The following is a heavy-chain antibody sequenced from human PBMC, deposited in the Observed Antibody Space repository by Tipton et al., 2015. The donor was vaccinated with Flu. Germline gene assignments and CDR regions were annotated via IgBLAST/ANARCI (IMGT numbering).Heavy chain of an antibody. CDR3: AKGDTMVRGALNDY. V-gene: IGHV3-23*01. CDR1: GFTFSSFG. D-gene: IGHD3-10*01. J-gene: IGHJ4*02. Sequence: SLRLSCAASGFTFSSFGMSWVRQAPGKGLEWVSAISGSGGSTYYADSVKGRFTISRDNSKNTLYLQMNSLRAEDTAVYYCAKGDTMVRGALNDYWGQGTLVTVSS. CDR2: ISGSGGST.